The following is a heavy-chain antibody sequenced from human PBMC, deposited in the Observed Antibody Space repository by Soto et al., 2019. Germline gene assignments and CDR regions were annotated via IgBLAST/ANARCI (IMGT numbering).Heavy chain of an antibody. Sequence: GGSLRLSCTASGFTFGDHGVSWFRQAPGKGLEWVGLIRSKAHGGTTEYAAAVKGRFSISRDDSKSIAYLQMNSLKTEDTAVYYCTRGPVTAAFDYWGPGSLVTVSS. V-gene: IGHV3-49*03. D-gene: IGHD2-21*02. J-gene: IGHJ4*02. CDR2: IRSKAHGGTT. CDR3: TRGPVTAAFDY. CDR1: GFTFGDHG.